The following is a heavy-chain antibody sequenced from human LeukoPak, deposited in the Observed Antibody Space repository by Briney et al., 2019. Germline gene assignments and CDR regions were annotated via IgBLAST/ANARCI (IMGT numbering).Heavy chain of an antibody. J-gene: IGHJ4*02. CDR1: GFTFTSYA. CDR3: ARVAIFGVVIRYFDY. CDR2: ISGSGDNT. Sequence: PGGSLRLSCAASGFTFTSYAMNWVRQAPGKGLEGVSAISGSGDNTYFADSLKGRFTITRDNSKNTLYLQMNSLRAEDTAVYYCARVAIFGVVIRYFDYWGQGTLVTVSS. D-gene: IGHD3-3*01. V-gene: IGHV3-23*01.